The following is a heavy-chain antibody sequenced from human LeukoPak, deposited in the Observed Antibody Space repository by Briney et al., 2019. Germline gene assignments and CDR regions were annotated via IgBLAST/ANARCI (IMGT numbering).Heavy chain of an antibody. CDR3: ARGPPYSSGWYFPLSGYFDY. CDR2: IYYSGST. D-gene: IGHD6-19*01. CDR1: GGSISSGDYY. J-gene: IGHJ4*02. V-gene: IGHV4-30-4*01. Sequence: PSETLSLTCTVSGGSISSGDYYWSWIRQPPGKGLEWIGYIYYSGSTYYNPSLNSRLTLSIDTSKNQFSLKLSSVTAADTAVYYCARGPPYSSGWYFPLSGYFDYWGQGTLVTVSS.